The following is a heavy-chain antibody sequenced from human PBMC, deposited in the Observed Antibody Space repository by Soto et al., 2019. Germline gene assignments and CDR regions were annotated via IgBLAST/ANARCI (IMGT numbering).Heavy chain of an antibody. J-gene: IGHJ4*02. CDR2: INHSGST. D-gene: IGHD6-6*01. CDR3: TRGLDWITARPGSDY. V-gene: IGHV4-34*01. CDR1: GGSFSGYY. Sequence: QVQLQQWGAGLLKPSETLSLTCAVYGGSFSGYYWSWIRQPPGKGLEWIGEINHSGSTNYNPSLKSRVTISVDPSKNQFSLKLSSVTAAATAVYYCTRGLDWITARPGSDYWGQGSLVTVSS.